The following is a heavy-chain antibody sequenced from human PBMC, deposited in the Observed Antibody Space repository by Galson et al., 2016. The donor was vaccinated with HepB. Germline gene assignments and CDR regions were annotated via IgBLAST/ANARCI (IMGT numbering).Heavy chain of an antibody. Sequence: PALVKPTQTLTLTCTVSGFSLSNVRMGVSWIRQPPGKALEWLAHISSNDEKSYRTTLKSRLTISKDTSKSQVVLTMTNMDPMDTGTYYCAGVDTAMVIGYWGQGTLVTVSS. D-gene: IGHD5-18*01. CDR3: AGVDTAMVIGY. CDR1: GFSLSNVRMG. CDR2: ISSNDEK. J-gene: IGHJ4*02. V-gene: IGHV2-26*01.